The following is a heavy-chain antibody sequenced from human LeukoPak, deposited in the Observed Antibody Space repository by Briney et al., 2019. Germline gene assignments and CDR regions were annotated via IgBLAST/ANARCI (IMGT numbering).Heavy chain of an antibody. D-gene: IGHD6-13*01. J-gene: IGHJ4*02. CDR2: IYSGGST. Sequence: GGSLRLSCAASGFTVSSNYMSWVRQAPGKGPGWVSVIYSGGSTYYADSVKGRFTISRDNSKNTLYLQMTRLRAEDTAVYYCARDSVAVAGRDYWGQGTLVTVSS. V-gene: IGHV3-53*01. CDR3: ARDSVAVAGRDY. CDR1: GFTVSSNY.